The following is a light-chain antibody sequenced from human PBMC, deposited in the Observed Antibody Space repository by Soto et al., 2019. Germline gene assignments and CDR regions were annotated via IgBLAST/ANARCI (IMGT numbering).Light chain of an antibody. V-gene: IGLV2-14*01. CDR2: EVS. CDR3: SSYTTSGAVI. Sequence: QSALTQPASVSGSPGQSITISCNGTSSDDVGTYNYVSWFQQHPGKAPKLMIYEVSDRPSGVSNRFSGSKSGNTASLTISGLQAEDEADYYCSSYTTSGAVIFGGGPQLTVL. J-gene: IGLJ2*01. CDR1: SSDDVGTYNY.